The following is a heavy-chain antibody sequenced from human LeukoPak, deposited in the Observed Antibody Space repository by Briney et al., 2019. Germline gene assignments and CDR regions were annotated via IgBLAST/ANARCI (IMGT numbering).Heavy chain of an antibody. Sequence: PGGSLRLSCAASGFTFSGYAMNWVRQAPGKGLEWVSTISGSGVSTYYADSVKGRFTISRDNSKNTLYLQMNTLSAEDTAVYYCVKDKAGYGKDFDYWGQGTLVTVSS. J-gene: IGHJ4*02. CDR2: ISGSGVST. CDR1: GFTFSGYA. D-gene: IGHD5-12*01. V-gene: IGHV3-23*01. CDR3: VKDKAGYGKDFDY.